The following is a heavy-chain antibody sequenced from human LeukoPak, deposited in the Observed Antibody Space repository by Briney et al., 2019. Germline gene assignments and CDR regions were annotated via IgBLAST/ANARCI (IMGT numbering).Heavy chain of an antibody. CDR2: INNDGSST. D-gene: IGHD6-13*01. V-gene: IGHV3-74*01. CDR3: ARGIRAAAGKAVDV. CDR1: GFTFNTYW. J-gene: IGHJ6*04. Sequence: PGGSLRLSCAASGFTFNTYWMHWVRQAPGKGLVWVSRINNDGSSTIYADSVRGRFTISRDNAKNSLYLQMNSLRAEDTAVYYCARGIRAAAGKAVDVWGKGTTVTVSS.